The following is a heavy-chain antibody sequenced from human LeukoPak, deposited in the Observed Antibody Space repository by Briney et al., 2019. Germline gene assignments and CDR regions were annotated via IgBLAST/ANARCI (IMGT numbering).Heavy chain of an antibody. CDR2: IYYSGIT. V-gene: IGHV4-59*08. Sequence: PSGTLSLPCTVSGASINSYYWSWIRQPPGKGLEWLGYIYYSGITNYNPSLKSRVTISVDTSRNQFSLKLSSVTAADTAVYYCARGMTTVTHWGQGTLATVSS. CDR1: GASINSYY. D-gene: IGHD4-11*01. J-gene: IGHJ4*02. CDR3: ARGMTTVTH.